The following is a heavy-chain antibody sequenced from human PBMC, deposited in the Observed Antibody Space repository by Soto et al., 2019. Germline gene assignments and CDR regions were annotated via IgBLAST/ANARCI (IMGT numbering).Heavy chain of an antibody. CDR1: GGSISTYY. V-gene: IGHV4-59*08. Sequence: QVQLQESGPGLVKPSEALSLTCTVCGGSISTYYWSWIRQSPGKGLEWIGYVYYSGSTNYNPSLQSRFTISADTSKNQFSLKLSSVTAADTAVYYCARLGGSFDYWGQGTVVTVSS. CDR2: VYYSGST. CDR3: ARLGGSFDY. D-gene: IGHD1-26*01. J-gene: IGHJ4*02.